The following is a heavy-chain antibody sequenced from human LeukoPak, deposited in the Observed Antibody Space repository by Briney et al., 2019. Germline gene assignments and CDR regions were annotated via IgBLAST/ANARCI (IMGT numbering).Heavy chain of an antibody. CDR1: GGSFSGYY. J-gene: IGHJ4*02. CDR3: ARGLRYVWGSYRCAHDY. V-gene: IGHV4-34*01. CDR2: INHSGST. D-gene: IGHD3-16*02. Sequence: SETLSLTCAAYGGSFSGYYWSWIRQPPGKGLEWIGEINHSGSTNYNPSLKSRVTISVDTSKNQFSLKLSSVTAADTAVYYCARGLRYVWGSYRCAHDYWGQGTLVTVSS.